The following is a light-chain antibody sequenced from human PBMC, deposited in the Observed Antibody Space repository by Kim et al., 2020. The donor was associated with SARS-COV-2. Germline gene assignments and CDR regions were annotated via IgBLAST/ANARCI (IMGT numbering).Light chain of an antibody. Sequence: GQSSTISCTGTSSDVGGYNYVSWYQKNPGKAPKLMIYDVSKRPSGVSNRFSGSKSGNTASLTISGLQADDEADYYCNSYTSSSTWVFGGGTQLTVL. CDR3: NSYTSSSTWV. J-gene: IGLJ3*02. V-gene: IGLV2-14*04. CDR2: DVS. CDR1: SSDVGGYNY.